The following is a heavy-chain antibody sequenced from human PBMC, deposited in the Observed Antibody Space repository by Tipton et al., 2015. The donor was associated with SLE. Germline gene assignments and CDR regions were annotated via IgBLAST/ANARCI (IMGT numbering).Heavy chain of an antibody. Sequence: TLSLTCTVSGGSISSHYWSWLRQPPGKGLEWIGRIYSSGSTNYKSSLQSRVTISLDTSNNQFSLRLHSVTVADTAVYYCARGGLYETSAYSVGFDIWGQGTLVTVSP. D-gene: IGHD3-22*01. CDR1: GGSISSHY. CDR3: ARGGLYETSAYSVGFDI. V-gene: IGHV4-4*09. CDR2: IYSSGST. J-gene: IGHJ3*02.